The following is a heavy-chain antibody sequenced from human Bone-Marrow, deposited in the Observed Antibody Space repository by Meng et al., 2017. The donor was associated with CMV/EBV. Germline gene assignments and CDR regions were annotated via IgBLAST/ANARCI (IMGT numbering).Heavy chain of an antibody. CDR2: INPDGSEK. D-gene: IGHD1-26*01. J-gene: IGHJ6*02. V-gene: IGHV3-7*01. CDR1: GLICGNFW. CDR3: ARRAGEVGATFYYYYGMDV. Sequence: GESLKISWATSGLICGNFWMSWVRQAPGKGLEWVANINPDGSEKHYVDSVKGRFTISRDNAKNTLYLQMNSLRAEDTAVYYCARRAGEVGATFYYYYGMDVWGQGTTVTVSS.